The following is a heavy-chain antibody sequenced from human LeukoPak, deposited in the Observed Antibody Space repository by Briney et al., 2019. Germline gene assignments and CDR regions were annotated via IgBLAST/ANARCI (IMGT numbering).Heavy chain of an antibody. D-gene: IGHD6-6*01. J-gene: IGHJ4*02. CDR2: ISSSGNTI. CDR3: ARRRDFDY. V-gene: IGHV3-11*04. CDR1: GFTFSDYY. Sequence: PGGSLRLSRAASGFTFSDYYMNWVRQAPGKGLEWVSYISSSGNTIYYADSVKGRFTISRDNAKNSLFLQMNSLRAEDTAVYYCARRRDFDYWGQGTLVAVSS.